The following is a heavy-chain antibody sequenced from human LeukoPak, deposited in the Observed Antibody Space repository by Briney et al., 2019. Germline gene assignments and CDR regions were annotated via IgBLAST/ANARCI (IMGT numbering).Heavy chain of an antibody. J-gene: IGHJ4*02. V-gene: IGHV1-46*01. Sequence: ASVKVSCKASGYTFINYYIHWVRQAPGQGLEWMRMIDPSGGSTISAQKFQGTVTMTRDTSTNTLYLELNSLTSEDTAVYYCARHSSSSPGYWGQGTLVTVSS. CDR2: IDPSGGST. CDR3: ARHSSSSPGY. CDR1: GYTFINYY. D-gene: IGHD6-6*01.